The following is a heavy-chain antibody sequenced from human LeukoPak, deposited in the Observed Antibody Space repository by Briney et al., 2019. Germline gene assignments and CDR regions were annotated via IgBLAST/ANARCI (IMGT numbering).Heavy chain of an antibody. D-gene: IGHD2-2*01. CDR1: RFTFSSYW. CDR3: ARDARVVLDY. Sequence: GGSLRLYCAASRFTFSSYWMSWVHQAPGKGLEWVANIQQDGSEKYYVDSVKGRFTISRDNAKNSLYLQMNSLRAEDTAVYYCARDARVVLDYWGQGTLVTVSS. V-gene: IGHV3-7*01. J-gene: IGHJ4*02. CDR2: IQQDGSEK.